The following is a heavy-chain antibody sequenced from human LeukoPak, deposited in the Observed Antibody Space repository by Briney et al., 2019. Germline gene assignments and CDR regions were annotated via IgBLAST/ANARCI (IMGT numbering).Heavy chain of an antibody. CDR3: ARAERIIIILGGAFDV. CDR1: GDSISSYY. CDR2: IYYSGST. V-gene: IGHV4-59*12. D-gene: IGHD3-16*01. Sequence: SETLSLTCTVSGDSISSYYWSWIRQPPAKGLEWMGDIYYSGSTNYNTSPKRQVTISVDTSKNQCALKLSSVTLADTAVYFCARAERIIIILGGAFDVWGQGTMVTVSS. J-gene: IGHJ3*01.